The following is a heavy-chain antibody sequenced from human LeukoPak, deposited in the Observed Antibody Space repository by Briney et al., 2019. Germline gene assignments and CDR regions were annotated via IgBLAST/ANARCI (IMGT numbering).Heavy chain of an antibody. D-gene: IGHD3-10*01. CDR2: FYYSGRT. CDR1: GGSISSYY. J-gene: IGHJ5*02. V-gene: IGHV4-59*01. CDR3: ASTKPYYGSGRGWFDP. Sequence: SSETLSLTCTVSGGSISSYYWSWIRHPPGKGLEWIGYFYYSGRTNYNPSLKSRVTISVDTSKYQFTLKLSSVTAADTAVYYCASTKPYYGSGRGWFDPWGQGTLVTVSS.